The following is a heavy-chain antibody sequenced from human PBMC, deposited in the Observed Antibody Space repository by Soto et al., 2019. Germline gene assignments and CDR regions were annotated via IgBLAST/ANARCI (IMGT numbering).Heavy chain of an antibody. CDR3: AKDVIAARNYYYYGMDV. CDR1: GFTFSSYG. D-gene: IGHD6-6*01. Sequence: QVQLVESGRGVVQPGRSLRLSCAASGFTFSSYGMHWVRQAPGKGLEWVAVISYDGSNKYYADSVKCPFTISIDNYKNTMYLHMNSLRVEDTAVYYCAKDVIAARNYYYYGMDVWGQGTTVTVSS. CDR2: ISYDGSNK. V-gene: IGHV3-30*18. J-gene: IGHJ6*02.